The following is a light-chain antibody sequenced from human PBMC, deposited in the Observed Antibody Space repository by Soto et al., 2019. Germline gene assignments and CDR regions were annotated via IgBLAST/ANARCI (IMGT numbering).Light chain of an antibody. V-gene: IGKV1-9*01. CDR3: QQVKSYPRT. CDR2: EES. CDR1: QAVPNN. Sequence: DVHLTQSPSFLSASVGDRVTITCRPSQAVPNNMAWYQQKPGKPPKLLIYEESTLHSGVPSRFSGRKSGTQFTLTIDSLQPEDFATYYCQQVKSYPRTFGGGGMVAIK. J-gene: IGKJ4*01.